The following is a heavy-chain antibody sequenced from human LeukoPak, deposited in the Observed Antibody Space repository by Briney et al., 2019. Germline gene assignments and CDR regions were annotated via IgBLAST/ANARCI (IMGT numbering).Heavy chain of an antibody. CDR3: ASLGGGSTVTTYLNY. CDR1: GYTFTDYY. J-gene: IGHJ4*02. CDR2: IIPIFGTA. Sequence: SVKVSCKASGYTFTDYYIHWVRQAPGQGLEWMGGIIPIFGTANYAQKFQGRVTITADESTSTAYMELSSLRSEDTAVYYCASLGGGSTVTTYLNYWGQGTLVTVSS. V-gene: IGHV1-69*13. D-gene: IGHD4-17*01.